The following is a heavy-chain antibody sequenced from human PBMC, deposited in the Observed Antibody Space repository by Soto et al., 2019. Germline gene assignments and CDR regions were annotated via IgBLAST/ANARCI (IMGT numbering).Heavy chain of an antibody. D-gene: IGHD6-13*01. CDR1: GFTFSSYA. V-gene: IGHV3-23*01. CDR2: ISGSGGST. J-gene: IGHJ6*02. CDR3: ANWGDSSSWYFFPSSRWTAYGMDV. Sequence: PGGSLRLSCAASGFTFSSYAMSWVLQAPWKGLEWVSAISGSGGSTYYADSVKGRFTISRDNSKNTLYLQMNSLRAEDTAVYYCANWGDSSSWYFFPSSRWTAYGMDVWGQGTTVTVSS.